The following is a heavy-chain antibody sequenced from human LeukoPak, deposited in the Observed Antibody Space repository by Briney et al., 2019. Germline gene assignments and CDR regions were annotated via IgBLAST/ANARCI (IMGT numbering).Heavy chain of an antibody. CDR1: GDSVSSNSAV. CDR3: AALPAAGHKIRLDP. Sequence: SQTLSLTCAISGDSVSSNSAVWNWIRQSPSRGLEWLGRTYYRSKWYNDYAVSVKSRITINPDTSKNQFSLQLNSVTPEDTAVYYCAALPAAGHKIRLDPWGQGTLVTVSS. V-gene: IGHV6-1*01. D-gene: IGHD6-13*01. CDR2: TYYRSKWYN. J-gene: IGHJ5*02.